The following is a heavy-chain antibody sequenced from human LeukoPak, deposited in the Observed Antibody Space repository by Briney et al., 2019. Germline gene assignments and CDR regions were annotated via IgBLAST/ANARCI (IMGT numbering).Heavy chain of an antibody. V-gene: IGHV7-4-1*02. CDR1: GYTFTSYA. Sequence: ASVKVSCKASGYTFTSYAMNWVRQAPGQGLEWMGWINTNTGNPTYAQGFTGRFVFSLDTSVSTAYLQISSLKAEDTAVYYCARARYYYDSSGYYLWDYWGQGTLVTVSS. J-gene: IGHJ4*02. CDR3: ARARYYYDSSGYYLWDY. CDR2: INTNTGNP. D-gene: IGHD3-22*01.